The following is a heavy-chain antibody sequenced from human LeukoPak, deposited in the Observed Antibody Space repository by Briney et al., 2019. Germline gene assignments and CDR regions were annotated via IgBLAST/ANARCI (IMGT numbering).Heavy chain of an antibody. CDR2: TNTDGSYS. Sequence: PGGSLRLSCAASGFTFSGYSMNWVRQAPGKGLVWVSCTNTDGSYSSYADSVKGRFTISRDNVRNTLYLQMSSLRAEDSAVYYCARDFDGPRASDYWVQGISVTVSS. J-gene: IGHJ4*02. D-gene: IGHD4-17*01. CDR3: ARDFDGPRASDY. V-gene: IGHV3-74*01. CDR1: GFTFSGYS.